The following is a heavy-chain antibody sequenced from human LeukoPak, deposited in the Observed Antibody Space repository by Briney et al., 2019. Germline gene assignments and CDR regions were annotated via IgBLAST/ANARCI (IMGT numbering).Heavy chain of an antibody. CDR1: GGSISSYY. D-gene: IGHD4-23*01. CDR2: IHYSGSI. Sequence: PSETLSLTCTVSGGSISSYYWNWIRQPPGKGLEWIGYIHYSGSINYNPSLKSRVTISVDTSKNQFSLKLNSVTAADTAVYYCARGTTVITPQFDYWGQGTLVTVSS. CDR3: ARGTTVITPQFDY. V-gene: IGHV4-59*01. J-gene: IGHJ4*02.